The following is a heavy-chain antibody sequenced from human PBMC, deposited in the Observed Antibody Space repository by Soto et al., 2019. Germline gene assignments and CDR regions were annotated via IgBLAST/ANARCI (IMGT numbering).Heavy chain of an antibody. CDR2: IIPIFDTP. CDR1: GGTFSSYA. J-gene: IGHJ4*02. Sequence: QVQLVQSGAEVKKPGSSVKVSCKASGGTFSSYAISWVRQAPGQGLEWMGGIIPIFDTPTYAQKFQGRVTITADKSTSTAYMELSSLTSEDTSLFYCARADGYNYWPAWYWGQGTLVTVSS. D-gene: IGHD5-12*01. V-gene: IGHV1-69*06. CDR3: ARADGYNYWPAWY.